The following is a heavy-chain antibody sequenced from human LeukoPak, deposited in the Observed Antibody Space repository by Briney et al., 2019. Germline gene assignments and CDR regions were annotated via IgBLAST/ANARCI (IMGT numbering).Heavy chain of an antibody. Sequence: RASETLSLTCTVSGGSISSYYWTWVRQPAGKGLEWNGRIYTSGTINYNPSLKSRAIISVDKSKNQFSVQLTSVTAADTAVYYCARCQRATGGANWLDPWGQGILVTVSS. V-gene: IGHV4-4*07. D-gene: IGHD3-10*01. CDR1: GGSISSYY. CDR3: ARCQRATGGANWLDP. CDR2: IYTSGTI. J-gene: IGHJ5*02.